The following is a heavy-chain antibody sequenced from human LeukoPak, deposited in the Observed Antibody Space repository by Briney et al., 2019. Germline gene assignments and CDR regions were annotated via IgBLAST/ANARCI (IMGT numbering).Heavy chain of an antibody. V-gene: IGHV4-59*11. CDR2: IHYSGST. CDR3: ARLVWLGESPGSWFDS. D-gene: IGHD3-10*01. J-gene: IGHJ5*01. Sequence: SETLSLTCYVAGGSITSHFGSWIRQPPGKGLEWIGYIHYSGSTNYNPSLKSRVTISPDTSKNQLFLKLNSVTAADTAVYYCARLVWLGESPGSWFDSWGQGTLVTVSS. CDR1: GGSITSHF.